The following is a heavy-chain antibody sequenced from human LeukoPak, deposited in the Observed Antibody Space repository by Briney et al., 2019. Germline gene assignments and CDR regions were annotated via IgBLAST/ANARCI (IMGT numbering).Heavy chain of an antibody. CDR3: ARLRAYKTTHQFYFDY. V-gene: IGHV4-59*08. CDR2: IYHTGTT. J-gene: IGHJ4*02. Sequence: SETLSLTCTASGGSISPYYWAWFRQPPGQGLKYIGDIYHTGTTSHSPSLQSRVTISLDTSQNQFSLRLSSVTAADAAIYYCARLRAYKTTHQFYFDYWGQGTLVTVSS. D-gene: IGHD3-16*01. CDR1: GGSISPYY.